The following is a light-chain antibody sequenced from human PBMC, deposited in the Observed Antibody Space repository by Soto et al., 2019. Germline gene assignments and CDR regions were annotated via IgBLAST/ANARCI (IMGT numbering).Light chain of an antibody. J-gene: IGKJ4*01. Sequence: EIVLTQSPGTLSLSPGERATISCRASQSVSSSYLAWYQQKSGQAPRLLIYGASSRATGIPDRFSGSGSGTDFTLTIIRLEPEDFAVYYCQQYGSSPLTFGGGTKVDIK. CDR2: GAS. V-gene: IGKV3-20*01. CDR1: QSVSSSY. CDR3: QQYGSSPLT.